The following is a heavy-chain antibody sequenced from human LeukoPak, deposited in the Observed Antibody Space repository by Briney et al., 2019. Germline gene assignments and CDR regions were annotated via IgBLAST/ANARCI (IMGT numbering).Heavy chain of an antibody. J-gene: IGHJ3*02. CDR2: IYYSGST. Sequence: SVTLSLTCTVSGGSKSSGVYYWRWIRQHPGKGLEWIGYIYYSGSTYSNPSLKSRLTMSVDISKNQFSLKLSSVTAADTAVYYCARGVKGLLGACDIWAQGTMVTVSS. D-gene: IGHD3-10*01. CDR1: GGSKSSGVYY. CDR3: ARGVKGLLGACDI. V-gene: IGHV4-31*03.